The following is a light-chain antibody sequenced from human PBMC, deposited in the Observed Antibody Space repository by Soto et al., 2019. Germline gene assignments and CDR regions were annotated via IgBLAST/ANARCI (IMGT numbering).Light chain of an antibody. Sequence: IPSTQSPSSLSASVGDRVTITCRASQGISSYLAWYQQKPGKAPKLLIYAASTLQSGVPSRFSGSGSGTEFTLTISSLQPDDFATYYCQHYNSYSEAFGQGTKVDIK. J-gene: IGKJ1*01. CDR1: QGISSY. V-gene: IGKV1-9*01. CDR3: QHYNSYSEA. CDR2: AAS.